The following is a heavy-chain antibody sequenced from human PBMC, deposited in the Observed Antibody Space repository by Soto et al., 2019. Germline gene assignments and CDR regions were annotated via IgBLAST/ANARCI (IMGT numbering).Heavy chain of an antibody. CDR1: GFTFSSYA. CDR3: AKDRVRRLGATAGFDY. CDR2: ISGSGGST. Sequence: QPGGSLRLSCAASGFTFSSYAMSWVRQAPGKGLEWVSAISGSGGSTYYADSVKGRFTISRDNSKNTLYLQMNSLRAEDTAVYYCAKDRVRRLGATAGFDYWGQGTLVTVSS. J-gene: IGHJ4*02. V-gene: IGHV3-23*01. D-gene: IGHD1-26*01.